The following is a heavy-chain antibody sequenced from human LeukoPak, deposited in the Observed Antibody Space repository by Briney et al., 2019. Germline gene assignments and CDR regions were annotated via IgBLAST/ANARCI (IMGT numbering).Heavy chain of an antibody. CDR3: ARGRNVAFDI. Sequence: TLSLTCDVSGASISSGGSTYNWNWIRQPPGKGPERIGSIYYNVVAYYKPSLKSPVTISLDTSKNQFSLKLNSLTAADTAVYYCARGRNVAFDIWGQGTMVTVSS. J-gene: IGHJ3*02. D-gene: IGHD2-21*01. CDR1: GASISSGGST. CDR2: IYYNVVA. V-gene: IGHV4-30-4*07.